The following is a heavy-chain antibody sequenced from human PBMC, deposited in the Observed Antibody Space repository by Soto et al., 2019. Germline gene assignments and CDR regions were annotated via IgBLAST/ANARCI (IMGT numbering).Heavy chain of an antibody. J-gene: IGHJ4*02. CDR2: IGPDGSNI. CDR3: VRDNSWSFDC. V-gene: IGHV3-74*01. CDR1: VFIFSSHW. Sequence: PWWSLRLSCSASVFIFSSHWMHWCRQAPGKLLVWVSHIGPDGSNIWEADSVQGRFTISRDNGRSRLYLQMNSLRDVDTAIYYGVRDNSWSFDCWGQGILVTVSS. D-gene: IGHD6-13*01.